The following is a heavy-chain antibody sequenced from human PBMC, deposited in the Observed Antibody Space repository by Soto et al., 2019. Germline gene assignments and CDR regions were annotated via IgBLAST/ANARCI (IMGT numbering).Heavy chain of an antibody. CDR3: AKGTTLTLRKVYFFDY. V-gene: IGHV3-23*01. J-gene: IGHJ4*02. Sequence: GGSLRLSCADAGFIFSSDAMSWVRQAPGKGLEWVSGISNSGGSTYYADSVKGRFTISRDNSKNTLYPQLNSLRAEDTALYYCAKGTTLTLRKVYFFDYWGQGTLVPVSS. D-gene: IGHD4-17*01. CDR2: ISNSGGST. CDR1: GFIFSSDA.